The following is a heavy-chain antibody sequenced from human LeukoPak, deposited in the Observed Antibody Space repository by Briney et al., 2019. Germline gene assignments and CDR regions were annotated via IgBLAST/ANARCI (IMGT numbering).Heavy chain of an antibody. D-gene: IGHD6-19*01. V-gene: IGHV3-48*03. J-gene: IGHJ4*02. CDR1: GFTFSSYE. CDR3: ARGDGSGWPLDK. Sequence: GGSLRLSCAASGFTFSSYEMNWVRQSPGKGLEWVSYISGSGSSKYYADSVKGRFTISRDNAKNSLYLQMNSLRAEDTAVYYCARGDGSGWPLDKWGQGTLVTVSS. CDR2: ISGSGSSK.